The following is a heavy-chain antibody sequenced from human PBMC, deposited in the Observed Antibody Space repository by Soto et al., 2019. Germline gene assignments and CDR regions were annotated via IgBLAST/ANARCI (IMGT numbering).Heavy chain of an antibody. V-gene: IGHV4-30-4*01. D-gene: IGHD4-17*01. Sequence: QVQLQESGPGLVKPSQTLSLTCTVSGGSISSGDYYWSWIRQPPGKGLEWIGYIYYSGSTYYNPSLKSRVTISVDTSKNQFSLKLSSVTAADTAVYYCARGRNDYGGNLQDFDYWGQGTLVTVSS. CDR1: GGSISSGDYY. J-gene: IGHJ4*02. CDR2: IYYSGST. CDR3: ARGRNDYGGNLQDFDY.